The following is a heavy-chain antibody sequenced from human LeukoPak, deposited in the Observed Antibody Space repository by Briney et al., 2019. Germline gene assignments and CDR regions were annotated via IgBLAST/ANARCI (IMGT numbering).Heavy chain of an antibody. D-gene: IGHD4-17*01. J-gene: IGHJ4*02. CDR3: ARARTTVTTWWWGYYFDY. Sequence: GGTLRLSCAASGFTFSSYWMSWVRQAPGKGLEWVANIKQDGSEKYYVDSVKGRFTISRDNAKNSLYLQMNSLRAEDTAVYYCARARTTVTTWWWGYYFDYWGQGTLVTVSS. CDR1: GFTFSSYW. CDR2: IKQDGSEK. V-gene: IGHV3-7*04.